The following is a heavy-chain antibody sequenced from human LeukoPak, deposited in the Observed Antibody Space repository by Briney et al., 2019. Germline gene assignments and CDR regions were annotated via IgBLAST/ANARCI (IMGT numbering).Heavy chain of an antibody. J-gene: IGHJ4*02. Sequence: PGGSLRLSCAASGFTFSSYAMHWVRQAPGKGLEWVAVISYDGSNKYYAGSVKGRFTISRDNSKNTLYLQMNSLRAEDTAVYYCARDVVSLAVTTLSSQIYWGQGTLVTVSS. CDR3: ARDVVSLAVTTLSSQIY. V-gene: IGHV3-30-3*01. CDR2: ISYDGSNK. D-gene: IGHD4-17*01. CDR1: GFTFSSYA.